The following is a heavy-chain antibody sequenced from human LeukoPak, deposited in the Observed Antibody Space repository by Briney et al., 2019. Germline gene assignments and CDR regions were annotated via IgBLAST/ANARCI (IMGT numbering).Heavy chain of an antibody. CDR1: GFTFSSYS. CDR2: ILENGSNQ. CDR3: AREARYYMDV. Sequence: GGSLRLSCAASGFTFSSYSMNWVRQAPGKGLDWVAVILENGSNQYYADSVKGRFTISRDNSKNTLFLQMNSLRAEDTAVYYCAREARYYMDVWGKGTTVTVSS. V-gene: IGHV3-30*03. J-gene: IGHJ6*03.